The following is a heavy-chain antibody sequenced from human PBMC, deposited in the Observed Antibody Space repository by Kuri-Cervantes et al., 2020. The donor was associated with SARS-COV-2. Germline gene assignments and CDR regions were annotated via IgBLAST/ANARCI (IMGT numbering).Heavy chain of an antibody. D-gene: IGHD3/OR15-3a*01. V-gene: IGHV3-49*03. J-gene: IGHJ4*02. CDR3: SRNFWAGYWPLDY. Sequence: GGSLRLSCTTSAFTFDDYALAWFLQAPGKGLEWVGFIRSKAYGETTEYAASVKGRFSISRDDSESIAYLQMNSLKTEDTAVYYCSRNFWAGYWPLDYWGQGTLVTVSS. CDR1: AFTFDDYA. CDR2: IRSKAYGETT.